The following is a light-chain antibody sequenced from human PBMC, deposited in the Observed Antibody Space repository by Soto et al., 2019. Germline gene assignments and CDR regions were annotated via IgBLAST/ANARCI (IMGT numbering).Light chain of an antibody. CDR2: WAS. CDR3: QQYYNTPQT. CDR1: QSVLYSSNNKNY. Sequence: DIVMTQSPDSLAVSLGERATNNCKSSQSVLYSSNNKNYLAWYQQKPGQPPKLLIYWASTRESGVPDRFSGSGSGTDFALTISSLQAEDVAVYYCQQYYNTPQTFGQGTKLEIK. V-gene: IGKV4-1*01. J-gene: IGKJ2*01.